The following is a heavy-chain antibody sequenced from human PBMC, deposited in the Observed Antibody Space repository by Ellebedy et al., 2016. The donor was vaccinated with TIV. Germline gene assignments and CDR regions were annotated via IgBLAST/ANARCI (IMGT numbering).Heavy chain of an antibody. Sequence: AASVKVSCKPSGYTFTSYYMHWVRQAPGQGLEWMGIINPSGGSTSYAQKLQGRVTMTRDTSTSTVYMELSSLRSEDTAVYYCARAGDKLGSRIPSGWWAFDYWGQGTLVTVSS. CDR1: GYTFTSYY. V-gene: IGHV1-46*04. D-gene: IGHD6-19*01. CDR3: ARAGDKLGSRIPSGWWAFDY. CDR2: INPSGGST. J-gene: IGHJ4*02.